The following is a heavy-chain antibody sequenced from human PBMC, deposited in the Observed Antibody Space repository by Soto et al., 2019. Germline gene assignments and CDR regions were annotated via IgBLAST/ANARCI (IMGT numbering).Heavy chain of an antibody. CDR3: ARGDYVWGSYRTAPNFDY. Sequence: ASVKVSCKASGYTFTSYGISWARQAPGQGLEWMGWISAYNGNTNYAQKLQGRVTMTTDTSTSTAYMELRSLRSDDTAVYYCARGDYVWGSYRTAPNFDYWGQGTLVTVSS. CDR1: GYTFTSYG. V-gene: IGHV1-18*01. J-gene: IGHJ4*02. CDR2: ISAYNGNT. D-gene: IGHD3-16*02.